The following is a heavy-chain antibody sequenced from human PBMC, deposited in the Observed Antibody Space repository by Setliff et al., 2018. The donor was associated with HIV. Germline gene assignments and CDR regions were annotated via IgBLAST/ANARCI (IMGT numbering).Heavy chain of an antibody. V-gene: IGHV4-39*01. Sequence: ASETLSLTCTVSGGSISSGSYYWGWIRQPPGKGLEWIGSIYYSGSTYYSPSLQSRVTISVDTSKNLFSLRLSSVTASDTAVYYCARQAIFGYYDSSGYLDYWGQGTLVTVSS. CDR1: GGSISSGSYY. D-gene: IGHD3-22*01. J-gene: IGHJ4*02. CDR3: ARQAIFGYYDSSGYLDY. CDR2: IYYSGST.